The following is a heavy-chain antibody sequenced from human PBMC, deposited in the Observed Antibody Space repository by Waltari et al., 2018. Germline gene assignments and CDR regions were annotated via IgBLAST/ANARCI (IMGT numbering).Heavy chain of an antibody. V-gene: IGHV1-69*08. J-gene: IGHJ6*02. CDR1: GGTFSSYA. CDR3: ARGGRTDGDYVDYYYGMDV. CDR2: ISPIVGTA. Sequence: QVQLVQSGAEVKKPGSSVKVSCKASGGTFSSYAISWVRQAPGQGLEWMGRISPIVGTANYAQKFQGRVTITADKSTSTAYMELSSLRSEDTAVYYCARGGRTDGDYVDYYYGMDVWGQGTTVTVSS. D-gene: IGHD4-17*01.